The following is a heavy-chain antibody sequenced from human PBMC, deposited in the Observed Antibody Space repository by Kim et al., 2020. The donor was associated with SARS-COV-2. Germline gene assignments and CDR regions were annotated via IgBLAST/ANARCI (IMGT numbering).Heavy chain of an antibody. CDR2: ISYDGSNK. J-gene: IGHJ4*01. D-gene: IGHD1-26*01. V-gene: IGHV3-30*04. CDR1: GFTFSNYA. CDR3: ASLRRVGSHLVDFDY. Sequence: GGSLRLSCAASGFTFSNYAMHWVRQAPGKGLEWVAVISYDGSNKYYADSVKGRFTISRDNSKNTLYLQMNSLGAEDTAVYYCASLRRVGSHLVDFDYWV.